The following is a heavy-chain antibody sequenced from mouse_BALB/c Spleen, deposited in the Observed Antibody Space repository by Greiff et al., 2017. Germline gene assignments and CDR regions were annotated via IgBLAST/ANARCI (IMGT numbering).Heavy chain of an antibody. Sequence: DVKLVESGGGLVQPGGSLKLSCAASGFTFSSYGMSWVRQTPDKRLELVATINSNGGSTYYPDSVKGRFTISRDNAKNTLYLQMSSLKSEDTAMYYCARKGSRYFDVWGAGTTVTVSS. CDR2: INSNGGST. V-gene: IGHV5-6-3*01. J-gene: IGHJ1*01. CDR1: GFTFSSYG. CDR3: ARKGSRYFDV.